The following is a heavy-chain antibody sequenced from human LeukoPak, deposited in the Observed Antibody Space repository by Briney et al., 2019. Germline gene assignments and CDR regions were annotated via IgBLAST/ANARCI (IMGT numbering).Heavy chain of an antibody. CDR3: ARHSPIAAAGTGVDY. D-gene: IGHD6-13*01. Sequence: PGGSLRLSCAASGFTFSSYGMHWVRQPPGKGLEWIGEINHSGSTNYNPSLKSRVTISVDTSKNQFSLKLSSVTAADTAVYYCARHSPIAAAGTGVDYWGQGTLVTVSS. J-gene: IGHJ4*02. V-gene: IGHV4-34*01. CDR1: GFTFSSYG. CDR2: INHSGST.